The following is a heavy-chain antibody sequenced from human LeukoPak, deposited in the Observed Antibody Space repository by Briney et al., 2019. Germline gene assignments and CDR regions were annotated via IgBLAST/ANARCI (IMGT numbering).Heavy chain of an antibody. CDR2: INHSGST. D-gene: IGHD2-15*01. Sequence: PSETLSLTCAVYGGSFSGYYWSWIRQPPGKGLEWIGEINHSGSTNYNPSLKSRVTISVDTSKNQFSLKLSSVPAADTAVYYCARGPYCSGGSCYFGGGFDPWGQGTLVTVSS. V-gene: IGHV4-34*01. J-gene: IGHJ5*02. CDR1: GGSFSGYY. CDR3: ARGPYCSGGSCYFGGGFDP.